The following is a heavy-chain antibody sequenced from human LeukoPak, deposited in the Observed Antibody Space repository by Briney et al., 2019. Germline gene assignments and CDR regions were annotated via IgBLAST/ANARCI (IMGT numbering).Heavy chain of an antibody. CDR2: IESKTDGGTT. J-gene: IGHJ4*02. V-gene: IGHV3-15*04. D-gene: IGHD6-19*01. CDR1: GFTFSSYA. Sequence: NPGGSLRLSCSASGFTFSSYAMHWVRQAPGKGLEWVGRIESKTDGGTTDFAAPVKGRFIISRDDSKNTLYLQMNSLKTEDTAVYYCVTDIAVDGDDYWGQGTLVTVSS. CDR3: VTDIAVDGDDY.